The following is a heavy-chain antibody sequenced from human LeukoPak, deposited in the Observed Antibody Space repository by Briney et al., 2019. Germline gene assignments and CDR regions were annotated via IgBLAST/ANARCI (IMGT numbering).Heavy chain of an antibody. Sequence: ASVKVSCKASGYTFTGYYMHWVRQAPGQGLEWMGWINPNSGGTNYAQKFQGRVTMTRDTSISTAYMELSRLRSDDTAVYYCARDHSSSSLFPRYYYYYYMDVWGKGTTVTISS. D-gene: IGHD6-6*01. V-gene: IGHV1-2*02. J-gene: IGHJ6*03. CDR3: ARDHSSSSLFPRYYYYYYMDV. CDR1: GYTFTGYY. CDR2: INPNSGGT.